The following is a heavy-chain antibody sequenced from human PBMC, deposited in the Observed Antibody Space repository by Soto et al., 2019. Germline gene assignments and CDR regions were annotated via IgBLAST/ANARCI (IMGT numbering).Heavy chain of an antibody. CDR1: GFTFSSYG. CDR3: ARGDDSLRFLECGAFDI. CDR2: ISGTAGDT. J-gene: IGHJ3*02. V-gene: IGHV3-13*01. D-gene: IGHD3-3*01. Sequence: PGGSLRLSCAASGFTFSSYGMHWVRQAPGKGLEWVSAISGTAGDTYYPGSVKGRFTISRENAKNSLYLQMNSLRAGDTAVYYCARGDDSLRFLECGAFDIWGQGTMVTVSS.